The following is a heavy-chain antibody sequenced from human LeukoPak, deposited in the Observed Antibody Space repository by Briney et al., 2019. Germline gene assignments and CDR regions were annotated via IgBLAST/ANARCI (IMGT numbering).Heavy chain of an antibody. J-gene: IGHJ5*02. D-gene: IGHD6-13*01. CDR1: GGSFSGYY. CDR3: ARVSRYSSSCQRGWFDP. Sequence: PSETLSLTCAVYGGSFSGYYWSWIRQPPGKGLEWIGEINHSGSTNYNPSLKSRVTISVDTSKNQFSLKLSSVTAADTAVYYCARVSRYSSSCQRGWFDPWGQGTLVTVSS. CDR2: INHSGST. V-gene: IGHV4-34*01.